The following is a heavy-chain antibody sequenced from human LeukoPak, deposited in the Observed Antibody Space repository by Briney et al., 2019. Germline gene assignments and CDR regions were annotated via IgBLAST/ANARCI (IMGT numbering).Heavy chain of an antibody. V-gene: IGHV4-61*02. D-gene: IGHD6-19*01. J-gene: IGHJ4*02. CDR2: IYTSGST. Sequence: SQTLSLTCTVSGGSISSGSYYWSWIRQPAGKGLEWIGRIYTSGSTNYNPSLKSRVTISVDTSKNQSSLKLSSVTAADTAVYYCARDGESGWYLDYWGQGTLVTVSS. CDR1: GGSISSGSYY. CDR3: ARDGESGWYLDY.